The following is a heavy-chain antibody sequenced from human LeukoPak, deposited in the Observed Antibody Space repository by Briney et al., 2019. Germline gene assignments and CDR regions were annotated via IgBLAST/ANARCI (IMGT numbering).Heavy chain of an antibody. V-gene: IGHV4-38-2*02. J-gene: IGHJ3*02. CDR2: IYHSGST. CDR1: GYSISSGYY. CDR3: ARCYHDSSGYYYDAFDI. Sequence: SETLSLTCTVSGYSISSGYYWGWIRQPPGKGLEWIGSIYHSGSTYYNPSLKSRVTISVDTSKNQFSLKLSSVTAADTAVYYCARCYHDSSGYYYDAFDIWGQGTMVTVSS. D-gene: IGHD3-22*01.